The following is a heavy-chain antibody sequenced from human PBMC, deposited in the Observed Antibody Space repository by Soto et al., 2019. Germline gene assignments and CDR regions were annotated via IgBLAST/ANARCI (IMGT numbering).Heavy chain of an antibody. CDR3: SNQGSSGCLVY. CDR2: CYYSWST. J-gene: IGHJ4*02. D-gene: IGHD3-22*01. CDR1: GGSISSAGYS. V-gene: IGHV4-30-4*07. Sequence: SETLSHTCAFSGGSISSAGYSGSWIRQPPGKGLVWMGYCYYSWSTDSNPSIMIRVTISLDTSLNQFSLKLSSVTAADTAVYYCSNQGSSGCLVYWGQGTLVIVS.